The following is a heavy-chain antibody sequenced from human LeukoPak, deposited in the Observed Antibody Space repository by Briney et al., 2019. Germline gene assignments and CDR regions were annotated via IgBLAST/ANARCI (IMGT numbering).Heavy chain of an antibody. D-gene: IGHD3-10*01. J-gene: IGHJ6*02. CDR3: ARDIRGFLNYYYYGMDV. CDR1: GFTFSDYY. CDR2: ISSSGSTI. V-gene: IGHV3-11*01. Sequence: GGSLRLSCAASGFTFSDYYMSWIRQAPGKGLEWVSYISSSGSTIYYADSVKGRFTISRDNAKNSLYLQMNSLRAEDTAVYYCARDIRGFLNYYYYGMDVWGQGTTVTVSS.